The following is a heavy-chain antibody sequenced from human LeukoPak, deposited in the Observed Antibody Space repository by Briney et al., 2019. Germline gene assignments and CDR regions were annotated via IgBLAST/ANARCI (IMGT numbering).Heavy chain of an antibody. CDR1: GFTFSSYA. D-gene: IGHD3-9*01. J-gene: IGHJ4*02. CDR3: GHSRYFDWLSDFDY. V-gene: IGHV3-23*01. Sequence: GGSLRLSCAASGFTFSSYAMSWVRQAPGKGLEWVSAITGSGGSTYYADSVKGRFTISRDNSKNTLYLQMNSLRAEDTAVYYCGHSRYFDWLSDFDYWGQGTLVTVSS. CDR2: ITGSGGST.